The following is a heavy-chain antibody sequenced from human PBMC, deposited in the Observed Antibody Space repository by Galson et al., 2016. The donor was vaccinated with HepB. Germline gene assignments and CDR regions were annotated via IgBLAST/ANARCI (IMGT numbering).Heavy chain of an antibody. J-gene: IGHJ6*04. D-gene: IGHD3-10*01. CDR2: ITTSGATT. V-gene: IGHV3-48*01. CDR3: ARPYGSGSFYHFALDV. CDR1: GFVFSDYI. Sequence: SLRLSCAASGFVFSDYIMNWVRQAPGKGLEWLSYITTSGATTHYADSAKGRFTISRDNADNSLYLQMNSLRAEDTAVYYCARPYGSGSFYHFALDVWGKGTTVTVSS.